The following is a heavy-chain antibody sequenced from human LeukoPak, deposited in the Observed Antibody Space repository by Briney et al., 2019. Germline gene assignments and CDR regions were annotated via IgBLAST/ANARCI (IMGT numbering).Heavy chain of an antibody. J-gene: IGHJ4*02. V-gene: IGHV3-30-3*01. D-gene: IGHD3-22*01. CDR2: ISYDGSNK. CDR1: GFTFSSYA. Sequence: GRSLRLSCAASGFTFSSYAMHWVRQAPGKGLEWVAVISYDGSNKYYAEFVKGRFTISRDNSKNTLYLQMNSLRAEDTAVYYCARVFPQYYYHNSDYIGVDYWGQGTLVTVSS. CDR3: ARVFPQYYYHNSDYIGVDY.